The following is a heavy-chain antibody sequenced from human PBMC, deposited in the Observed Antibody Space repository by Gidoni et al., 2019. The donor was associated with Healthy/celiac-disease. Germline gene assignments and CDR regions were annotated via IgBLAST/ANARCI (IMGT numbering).Heavy chain of an antibody. CDR2: ISGSGGST. Sequence: EVQLLESGGGLVQPGGSLRLSCAASVLTFSSYAMSWVRQAPGKGLEWVSAISGSGGSTYYADSVKGRFTISRDNSKNTLYLQMNSLRAEDTAVYYCAKANYSSGWYQETFDYWGQGTLVTVSS. D-gene: IGHD6-19*01. V-gene: IGHV3-23*01. J-gene: IGHJ4*02. CDR3: AKANYSSGWYQETFDY. CDR1: VLTFSSYA.